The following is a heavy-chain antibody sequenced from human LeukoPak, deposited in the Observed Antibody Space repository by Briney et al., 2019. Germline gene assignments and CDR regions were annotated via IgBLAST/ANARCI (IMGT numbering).Heavy chain of an antibody. CDR2: ISGSGGST. Sequence: GGSLRLSCAASGFTFSSYAMSWVRQAPGKGLEWVSAISGSGGSTYYADSVKGRFTISRDNSKNMLYLQMNSLRAEDTAVYYCAKDRGYSYGLPDAFDIWGQGTMVTVSS. J-gene: IGHJ3*02. CDR1: GFTFSSYA. V-gene: IGHV3-23*01. D-gene: IGHD5-18*01. CDR3: AKDRGYSYGLPDAFDI.